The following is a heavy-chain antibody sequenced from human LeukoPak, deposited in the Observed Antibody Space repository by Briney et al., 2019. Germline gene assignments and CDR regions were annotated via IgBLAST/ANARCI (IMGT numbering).Heavy chain of an antibody. Sequence: SETLSLTCTVSGGSISSYYWSWIRQPPGKGLEWIGYIYYSGSTNYNPSLKSRVTISVDTSKNQFSLKLSSVTAADTAVYYCESRDSLLGALDYWGQGTLVTVSS. V-gene: IGHV4-59*01. J-gene: IGHJ4*02. CDR3: ESRDSLLGALDY. D-gene: IGHD3-10*01. CDR2: IYYSGST. CDR1: GGSISSYY.